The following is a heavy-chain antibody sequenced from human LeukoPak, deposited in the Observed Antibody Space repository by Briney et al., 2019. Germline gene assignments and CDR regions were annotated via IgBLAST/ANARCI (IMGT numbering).Heavy chain of an antibody. J-gene: IGHJ4*02. V-gene: IGHV3-23*01. D-gene: IGHD6-19*01. Sequence: GGSLRLSCAASGFTFSSYAMSWVRQAPGKGLEWVSAISGSGGSTYYADSVKGRFTISRDNSKNTLYLQMNSLRAEDTAVYYCASSSGWFLLSVPFDYWGQGTLVTVSS. CDR3: ASSSGWFLLSVPFDY. CDR2: ISGSGGST. CDR1: GFTFSSYA.